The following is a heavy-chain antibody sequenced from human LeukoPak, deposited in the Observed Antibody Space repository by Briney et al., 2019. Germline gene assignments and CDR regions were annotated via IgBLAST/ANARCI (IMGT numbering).Heavy chain of an antibody. CDR2: IDQAGSEK. Sequence: GGSLRLSCVVSGFTFSSYWMNWVRHARGKGLEWVANIDQAGSEKHFGDSEKGRYTISRDNAKNSVFLDMNSLRAEDTAVYYCGRGTNDYRGSDYWGQGTLVTVSS. CDR3: GRGTNDYRGSDY. V-gene: IGHV3-7*01. D-gene: IGHD3-16*01. CDR1: GFTFSSYW. J-gene: IGHJ4*02.